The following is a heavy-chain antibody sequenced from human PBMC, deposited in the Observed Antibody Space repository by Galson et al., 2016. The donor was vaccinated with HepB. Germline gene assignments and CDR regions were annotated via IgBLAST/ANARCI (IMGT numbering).Heavy chain of an antibody. D-gene: IGHD1-14*01. Sequence: SLRLSCAASGFIFNDYYMAWVRQAPGQGLEWVSYTNGKTDHTDYADSVRGRFIISRDNTKNSVFLQMSALRVEDSATYYCARVAAVSTGFDYWGQGVLVTVSS. CDR2: TNGKTDHT. CDR3: ARVAAVSTGFDY. V-gene: IGHV3-11*03. J-gene: IGHJ4*02. CDR1: GFIFNDYY.